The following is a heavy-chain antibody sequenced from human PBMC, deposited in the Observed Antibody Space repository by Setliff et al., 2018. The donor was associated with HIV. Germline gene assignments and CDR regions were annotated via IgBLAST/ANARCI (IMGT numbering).Heavy chain of an antibody. CDR1: GYTFTSHY. CDR3: VRGSAYGGFPPADY. CDR2: LNPSDGST. D-gene: IGHD3-10*01. Sequence: ASVKVSCKASGYTFTSHYLHWVRQAPGQGLEWMGILNPSDGSTHYARKFQGRVNMTRYTSTNTAYMDLMSLKFDDTATYYCVRGSAYGGFPPADYWGQGTLVTVSS. V-gene: IGHV1-46*01. J-gene: IGHJ4*02.